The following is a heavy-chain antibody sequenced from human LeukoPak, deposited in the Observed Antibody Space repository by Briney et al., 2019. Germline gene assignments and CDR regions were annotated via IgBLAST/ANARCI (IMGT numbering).Heavy chain of an antibody. CDR3: VRSGYYGSGSHYSLTGLDS. CDR2: ISSSSIAI. Sequence: PAGSLRLSCAASGFTFSDYAMHWVRQPQGRGLERVSYISSSSIAIYYADSMKGRFTISRDNSKNSLLLQMNSLRVEDTAVYYCVRSGYYGSGSHYSLTGLDSWGRGTLVTVSS. CDR1: GFTFSDYA. D-gene: IGHD3-10*01. J-gene: IGHJ5*01. V-gene: IGHV3-48*01.